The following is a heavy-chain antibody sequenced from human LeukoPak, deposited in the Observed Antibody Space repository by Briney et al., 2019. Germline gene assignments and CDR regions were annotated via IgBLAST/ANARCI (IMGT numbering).Heavy chain of an antibody. V-gene: IGHV4-39*01. CDR3: ARHVGDIVVVPAATQWDY. CDR2: IYYSGST. D-gene: IGHD2-2*01. J-gene: IGHJ4*02. CDR1: GGSISRSSYY. Sequence: SETLSLTCTVSGGSISRSSYYWGWIRQPPGKGLEWIGSIYYSGSTYYNPSLKSRVTISVDTSKNQFSLKLSSVTAADTAVYYCARHVGDIVVVPAATQWDYWGQGTLVTVSS.